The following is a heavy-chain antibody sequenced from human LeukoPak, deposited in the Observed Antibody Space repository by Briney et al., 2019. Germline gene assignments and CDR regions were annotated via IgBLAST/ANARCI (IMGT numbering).Heavy chain of an antibody. CDR2: IRYDGSNK. V-gene: IGHV3-30*02. Sequence: PGGSLRLSXAASGFTFSSYGMHWVRQAPGKGMEWVACIRYDGSNKYYADSVKGRFTISRDNSKNTLYLQMNSLRAEDTAVYYCAKDRLAARRDDAFDIWGQGTMVTVSS. J-gene: IGHJ3*02. CDR3: AKDRLAARRDDAFDI. D-gene: IGHD6-6*01. CDR1: GFTFSSYG.